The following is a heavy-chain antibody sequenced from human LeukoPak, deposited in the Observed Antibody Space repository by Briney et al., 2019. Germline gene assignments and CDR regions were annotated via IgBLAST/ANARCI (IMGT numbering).Heavy chain of an antibody. D-gene: IGHD2-2*01. CDR1: GFTFSNYE. CDR2: MSISGSLI. CDR3: ARDPDSSTTEDAFDI. J-gene: IGHJ3*02. Sequence: PGGSLGLFCVASGFTFSNYEMNWVRQAPGKGLEWVSYMSISGSLIDYADSVKGRFTISRDNAKSSLYLQMNSLRAEDTGVYYCARDPDSSTTEDAFDIWGQGTMVIVSA. V-gene: IGHV3-48*03.